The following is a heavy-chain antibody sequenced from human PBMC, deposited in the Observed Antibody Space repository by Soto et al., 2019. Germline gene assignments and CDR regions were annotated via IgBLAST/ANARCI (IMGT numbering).Heavy chain of an antibody. CDR1: GYTFTSYA. J-gene: IGHJ6*02. CDR2: INAGNGNT. Sequence: QVQLVQSGAEEKKPGASVKVSCKASGYTFTSYAMHWVRQAPGQRLEWMGWINAGNGNTKYSQKFQGRVTITRDTSASTAYMELSSLISEDTAVYYCARGVSVVVVAAISVSLREYGMDVWGQGTTFTVSS. CDR3: ARGVSVVVVAAISVSLREYGMDV. V-gene: IGHV1-3*05. D-gene: IGHD2-15*01.